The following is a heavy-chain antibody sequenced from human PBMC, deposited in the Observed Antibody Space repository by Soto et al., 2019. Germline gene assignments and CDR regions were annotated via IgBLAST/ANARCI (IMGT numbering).Heavy chain of an antibody. V-gene: IGHV3-7*05. CDR2: IKPDGSEK. CDR1: GFTFTDHW. D-gene: IGHD3-3*01. Sequence: ESGGGLVQPGGSLRLSCVASGFTFTDHWMTWVRQAPGRRPEWVANIKPDGSEKYYMDSVRGRFAISRDNAKNSLSLLMNSLGPEDTAMFYCVRIRGGGAYDLWGQGTMVTVS. CDR3: VRIRGGGAYDL. J-gene: IGHJ3*01.